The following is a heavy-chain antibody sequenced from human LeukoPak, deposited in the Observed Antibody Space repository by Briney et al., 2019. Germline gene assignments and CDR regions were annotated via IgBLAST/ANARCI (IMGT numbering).Heavy chain of an antibody. CDR3: STLTSRGLSDS. J-gene: IGHJ4*02. Sequence: GGSLRLSCAASGFTFTNAWMIWVRQAPGKGLEWVGRIKSKADGETIDYAAPVKGRFTFSRDDSKNMLYLQMNSLKSEDTAVYYCSTLTSRGLSDSWGQGTLVTVSS. CDR2: IKSKADGETI. D-gene: IGHD1-20*01. V-gene: IGHV3-15*07. CDR1: GFTFTNAW.